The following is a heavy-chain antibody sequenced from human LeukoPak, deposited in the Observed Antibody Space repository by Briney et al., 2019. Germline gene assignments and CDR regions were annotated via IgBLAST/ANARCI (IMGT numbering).Heavy chain of an antibody. D-gene: IGHD1-26*01. J-gene: IGHJ4*02. CDR2: INPSGGST. V-gene: IGHV1-46*01. CDR3: ARGQWELLPLDY. Sequence: ASVKVSCKASGYTFTSYYMHWVRQAPGQGLEWMGIINPSGGSTSYAQKFQGRVTITADESTSTAYMELSSLRSEDTAVYYCARGQWELLPLDYWGQGTLVTVSS. CDR1: GYTFTSYY.